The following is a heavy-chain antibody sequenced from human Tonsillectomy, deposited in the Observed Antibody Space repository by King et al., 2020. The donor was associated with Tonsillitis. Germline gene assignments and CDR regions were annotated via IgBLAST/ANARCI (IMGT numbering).Heavy chain of an antibody. V-gene: IGHV3-23*03. J-gene: IGHJ4*02. CDR1: GFSFSSYA. CDR2: IYSGNSST. D-gene: IGHD3-22*01. CDR3: AEDLGFYDSSGYYIAFDY. Sequence: DVQLVESGGGLVQPGGSLRLSCAASGFSFSSYAMSWVRQAPGKGLEWVSIIYSGNSSTFYADSVKGRFTISRDDSKNTLYLQMNSLRAEDMAVYYCAEDLGFYDSSGYYIAFDYGGQGTLVTVFS.